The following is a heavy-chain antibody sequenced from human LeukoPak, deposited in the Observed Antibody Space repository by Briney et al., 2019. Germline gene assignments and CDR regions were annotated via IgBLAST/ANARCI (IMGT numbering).Heavy chain of an antibody. CDR1: GFTFDDYA. Sequence: GGSLRLSCAASGFTFDDYAMHWVRQAPGKGLEWVSGISWNSGSIGYADSVKGRFTISRDNAKNSLYLQMNSLRAEDTALYYCAKDTEQYYYYGMDVWGQGTTVTASS. J-gene: IGHJ6*02. CDR3: AKDTEQYYYYGMDV. CDR2: ISWNSGSI. V-gene: IGHV3-9*01.